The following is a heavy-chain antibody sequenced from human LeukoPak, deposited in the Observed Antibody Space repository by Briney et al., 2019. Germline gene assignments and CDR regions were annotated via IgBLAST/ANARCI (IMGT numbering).Heavy chain of an antibody. J-gene: IGHJ4*02. D-gene: IGHD3-10*01. CDR1: GGSISSSNW. CDR2: IYHSGST. V-gene: IGHV4-4*02. CDR3: ARGWFGELLWEYYFDY. Sequence: TLSLTCAVSGGSISSSNWWSWVRQPPGKGLEWIGEIYHSGSTNYNPSLKSRVTISVDKSKNQFSLKLSSVTAADTAVYYCARGWFGELLWEYYFDYWGQGTLVIVSS.